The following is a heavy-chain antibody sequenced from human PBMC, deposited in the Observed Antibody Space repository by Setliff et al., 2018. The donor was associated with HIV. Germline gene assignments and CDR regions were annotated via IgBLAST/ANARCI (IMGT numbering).Heavy chain of an antibody. CDR3: ASVGPRYSSGWCPAY. D-gene: IGHD6-19*01. V-gene: IGHV7-4-1*02. CDR1: GYTFTSYA. CDR2: INTKTGNP. Sequence: AASVKVSCKASGYTFTSYAMNWVRQAPGQGLEWMGWINTKTGNPTYAQGFTGRFVFSLDTSVSTAYLQISSLKAEDTAVYYCASVGPRYSSGWCPAYWGQGTLVTVS. J-gene: IGHJ4*02.